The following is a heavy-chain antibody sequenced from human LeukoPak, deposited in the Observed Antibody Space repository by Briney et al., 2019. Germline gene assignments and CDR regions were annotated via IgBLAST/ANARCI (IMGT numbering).Heavy chain of an antibody. V-gene: IGHV1-58*02. CDR3: AAERFESSSGQTMYYSFDY. D-gene: IGHD3-10*01. J-gene: IGHJ4*02. CDR2: IVVGSGNT. Sequence: SVKVSCKAFGFTFTSSAMQWVRQARGQRLEWIGWIVVGSGNTNYAQKFQERVTITRDMSTSTAYMELSSLRSEDTAVYYCAAERFESSSGQTMYYSFDYWGQGTLVTVSS. CDR1: GFTFTSSA.